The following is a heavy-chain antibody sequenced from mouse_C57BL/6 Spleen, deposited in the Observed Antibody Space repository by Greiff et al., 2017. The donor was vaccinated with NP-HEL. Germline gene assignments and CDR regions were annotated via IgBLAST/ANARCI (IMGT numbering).Heavy chain of an antibody. CDR1: GYAFSSSW. Sequence: VKLVESGPELVKPGASVKISCKASGYAFSSSWMNWVKQRPGKGLEWIGRIYPGDGDTNYNGKFKGKATLTADKSSSTAYMQLSSLTSEDSAVYFCARSVQLRLRAMDYWGQGTSVTVSS. D-gene: IGHD3-2*02. CDR3: ARSVQLRLRAMDY. CDR2: IYPGDGDT. V-gene: IGHV1-82*01. J-gene: IGHJ4*01.